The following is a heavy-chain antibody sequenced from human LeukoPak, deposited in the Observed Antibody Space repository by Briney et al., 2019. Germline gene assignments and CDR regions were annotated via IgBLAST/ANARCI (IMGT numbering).Heavy chain of an antibody. CDR1: GGTFSSYA. J-gene: IGHJ6*04. Sequence: ASVKVSCKASGGTFSSYAISWGRQAPGQGLEWMGGIIPIFGTANYAQKFQGRVTITADESTSTAYMELSSLRSEDTAVYYCARGYYGSGSYPYYYYYGMDVWGKGTTVTVSS. V-gene: IGHV1-69*13. D-gene: IGHD3-10*01. CDR3: ARGYYGSGSYPYYYYYGMDV. CDR2: IIPIFGTA.